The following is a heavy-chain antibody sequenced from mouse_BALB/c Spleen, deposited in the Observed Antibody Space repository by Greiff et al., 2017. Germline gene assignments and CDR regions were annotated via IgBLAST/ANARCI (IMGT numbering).Heavy chain of an antibody. CDR3: ARWNYFDY. J-gene: IGHJ2*01. V-gene: IGHV3-2*02. Sequence: DVKLVESGPGLVKPSQSLSLTCTVTGYSITSDYAWNWIRQFPGNKLEWMGYISYSGSTSYNPSLKSRISITRDTSKNQFFLQLNSVTTEETATYYCARWNYFDYWGQGTTLTVSS. CDR1: GYSITSDYA. CDR2: ISYSGST.